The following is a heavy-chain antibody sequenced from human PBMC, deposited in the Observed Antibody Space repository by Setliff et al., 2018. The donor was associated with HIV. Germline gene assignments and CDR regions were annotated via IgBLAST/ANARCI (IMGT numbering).Heavy chain of an antibody. CDR2: IKQDGSEK. CDR3: ARDLAGTPYYYYGMDV. V-gene: IGHV3-7*01. CDR1: GFTFSSYW. D-gene: IGHD3-10*01. Sequence: PGGSLRLSCAASGFTFSSYWMSWVRQAPGKGLEWVANIKQDGSEKYYVDSVKGRFTISRDNAKNSVYLQMNSLRAEDTAVYYCARDLAGTPYYYYGMDVWGQGTTVTVSS. J-gene: IGHJ6*02.